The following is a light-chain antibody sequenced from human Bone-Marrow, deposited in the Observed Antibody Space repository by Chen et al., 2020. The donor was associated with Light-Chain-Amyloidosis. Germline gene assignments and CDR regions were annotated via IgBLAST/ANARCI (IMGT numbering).Light chain of an antibody. CDR2: WAS. Sequence: DIVMTQSPDSLAVSLGERATINCKSSQSVLYRSNSKNYLAWFRQKPGQPPKVLIYWASTRESWVPDRFSGSGSGTDFTLTISSLQAEDVAVYYCQQYYGTPWTFGQGTKVEIK. CDR3: QQYYGTPWT. CDR1: QSVLYRSNSKNY. J-gene: IGKJ1*01. V-gene: IGKV4-1*01.